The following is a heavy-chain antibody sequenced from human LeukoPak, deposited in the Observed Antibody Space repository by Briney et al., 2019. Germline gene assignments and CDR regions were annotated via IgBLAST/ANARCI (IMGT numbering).Heavy chain of an antibody. Sequence: KPGGSLRLSCAASGFTFSDYYMSWIRQAPGKGLEWVSSISSSSSYIYYADSVKGRFTISRDNAKNSLYLQMSSLRAEDTALYFCARSRRDGNNFAGFDYWGQGTLVTVSS. V-gene: IGHV3-11*03. J-gene: IGHJ4*02. D-gene: IGHD5-24*01. CDR3: ARSRRDGNNFAGFDY. CDR1: GFTFSDYY. CDR2: ISSSSSYI.